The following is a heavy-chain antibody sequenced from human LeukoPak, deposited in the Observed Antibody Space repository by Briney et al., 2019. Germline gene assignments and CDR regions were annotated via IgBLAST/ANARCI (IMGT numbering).Heavy chain of an antibody. Sequence: GASVKVSCKASGYTFTSYGISWVRQAPGQGLEWMGWISAYNGNTNYAQKLQGRVTMTTDTSTSTAYMELRSLRSDDTAVYYCARDGEYYYDSSGYLPIDYWGQGTLVTVSS. CDR1: GYTFTSYG. V-gene: IGHV1-18*01. CDR2: ISAYNGNT. D-gene: IGHD3-22*01. CDR3: ARDGEYYYDSSGYLPIDY. J-gene: IGHJ4*02.